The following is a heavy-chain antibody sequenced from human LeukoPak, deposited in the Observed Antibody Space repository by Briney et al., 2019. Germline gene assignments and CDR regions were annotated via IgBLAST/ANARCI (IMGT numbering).Heavy chain of an antibody. CDR2: SNHSGST. CDR3: ARADYGLKYYFDY. CDR1: GGSFSGYY. Sequence: SETLSLTCAVHGGSFSGYYWSWIRQPPGKGLEWIGESNHSGSTNYNPFLKSRVHISVDTSKNQFSLKLSSVTAADTAVYYCARADYGLKYYFDYWGQGTLVTVSS. D-gene: IGHD4-17*01. V-gene: IGHV4-34*01. J-gene: IGHJ4*02.